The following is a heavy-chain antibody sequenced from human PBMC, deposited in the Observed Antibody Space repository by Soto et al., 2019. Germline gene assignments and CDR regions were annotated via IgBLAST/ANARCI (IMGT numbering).Heavy chain of an antibody. J-gene: IGHJ6*02. D-gene: IGHD2-15*01. CDR2: INQDGTEK. Sequence: GSLRLSCAATGFTFKNYWINWVLQAPGKGLEWVANINQDGTEKYYVDSVKGRFTVSRDNAKNSLYLQMNSLGVEDTAVYYCARDRGYDAHDYYYNAMDVLGQGTTVTVSS. CDR1: GFTFKNYW. CDR3: ARDRGYDAHDYYYNAMDV. V-gene: IGHV3-7*01.